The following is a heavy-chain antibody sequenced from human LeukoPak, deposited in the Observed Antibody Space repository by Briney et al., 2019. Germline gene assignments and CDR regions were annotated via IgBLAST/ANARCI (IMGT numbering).Heavy chain of an antibody. D-gene: IGHD4-17*01. Sequence: GSLRLSRAASGFPFSDYYMSWIRQAPGKGLEWVSYITSGGSTMYYADSVKGRFTISRDNAKNSLFLQMNSLRAEDTAVYYCARVLKSHVYGDYLFDYWGQGTLVTVSS. CDR3: ARVLKSHVYGDYLFDY. CDR1: GFPFSDYY. CDR2: ITSGGSTM. J-gene: IGHJ4*02. V-gene: IGHV3-11*01.